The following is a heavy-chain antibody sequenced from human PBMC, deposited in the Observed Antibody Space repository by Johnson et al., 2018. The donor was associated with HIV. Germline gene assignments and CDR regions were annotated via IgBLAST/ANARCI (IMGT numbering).Heavy chain of an antibody. J-gene: IGHJ3*02. D-gene: IGHD6-6*01. Sequence: EVQLVESGGGVVRPGGSLRLSCAASGFTFDDYAMSWVRQAPGKGLEWVSSITVSGGSTHYADSVKGRLTISRDNSKNTLYLQMNSLRAEDPAVYYCARGGQLVAFDIWGQGTMVTVSS. CDR2: ITVSGGST. CDR3: ARGGQLVAFDI. V-gene: IGHV3-23*04. CDR1: GFTFDDYA.